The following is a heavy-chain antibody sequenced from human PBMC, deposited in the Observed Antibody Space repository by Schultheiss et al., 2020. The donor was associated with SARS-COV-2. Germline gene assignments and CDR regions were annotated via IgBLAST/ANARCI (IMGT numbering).Heavy chain of an antibody. D-gene: IGHD2-15*01. CDR1: GFTFSGSA. CDR3: AREFYSLYYYGMDV. V-gene: IGHV3-30*04. J-gene: IGHJ6*02. CDR2: IWYDGSNK. Sequence: GGSLRLSCAASGFTFSGSAMHWVRQAPGKGLEWVAVIWYDGSNKYYADSVKGRFTISRDNSKNTLYLQMNSLRAEDTAVYYCAREFYSLYYYGMDVWGQGTTVTVSS.